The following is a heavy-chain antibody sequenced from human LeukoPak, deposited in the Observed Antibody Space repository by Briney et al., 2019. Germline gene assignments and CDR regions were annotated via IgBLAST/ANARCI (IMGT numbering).Heavy chain of an antibody. J-gene: IGHJ4*02. Sequence: ASVKVSCKAFGYTFTGYYMHWVRQAPGQGLEWMGWINPNSGGTNYAQKFQGWVTMTRDTSISTAYMELSRLRSDDTAVYYCARVSDGYDPYFDYWGQGTLVTVSS. CDR2: INPNSGGT. CDR1: GYTFTGYY. CDR3: ARVSDGYDPYFDY. D-gene: IGHD5-24*01. V-gene: IGHV1-2*04.